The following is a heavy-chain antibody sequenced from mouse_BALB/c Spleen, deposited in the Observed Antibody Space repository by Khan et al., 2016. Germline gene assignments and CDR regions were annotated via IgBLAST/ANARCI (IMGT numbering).Heavy chain of an antibody. J-gene: IGHJ1*01. Sequence: QIQLVQSGPELKKPGKTVTISCKASGYTFTNYGMNWVKQAPGKGLKWMGWINTYSGESTYADDFKGRFAFSLDTSANTAYLQINNLKNEDTATXFCVRYLYYYGSSRYFDVWGAGTTVTVSS. CDR1: GYTFTNYG. D-gene: IGHD1-1*01. CDR3: VRYLYYYGSSRYFDV. CDR2: INTYSGES. V-gene: IGHV9-3-1*01.